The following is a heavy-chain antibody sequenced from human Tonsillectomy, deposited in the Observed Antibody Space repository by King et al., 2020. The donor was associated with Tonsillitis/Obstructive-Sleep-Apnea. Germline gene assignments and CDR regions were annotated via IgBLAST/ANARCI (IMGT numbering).Heavy chain of an antibody. D-gene: IGHD2-21*01. CDR3: AKDHCGGDCYFGHYFDY. J-gene: IGHJ4*02. Sequence: LVESGGGLVQRARSLRLSCAASGFTFSTYVMNWVRQAPGKGLERVSSISASGGSAYYADSVKGRFTISRDNSKNTLYLQMNSLRAEDTAVYYCAKDHCGGDCYFGHYFDYWGQGTLVTVSS. CDR2: ISASGGSA. V-gene: IGHV3-23*04. CDR1: GFTFSTYV.